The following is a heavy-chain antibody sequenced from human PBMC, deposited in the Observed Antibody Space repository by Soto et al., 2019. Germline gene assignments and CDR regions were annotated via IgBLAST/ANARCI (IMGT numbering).Heavy chain of an antibody. CDR2: IYSGGST. CDR3: ARALLPHDAFDI. D-gene: IGHD2-2*01. V-gene: IGHV3-66*01. CDR1: GFTVSSNY. Sequence: EVQLVESGGGLVQPGGSLRLSCAAAGFTVSSNYMSWVRQAPGKGLEWVSVIYSGGSTYYADSVKGRFTISRDNSKNTLYLQMNSLRAEDTAVYYCARALLPHDAFDIWGQGTMVTVSS. J-gene: IGHJ3*02.